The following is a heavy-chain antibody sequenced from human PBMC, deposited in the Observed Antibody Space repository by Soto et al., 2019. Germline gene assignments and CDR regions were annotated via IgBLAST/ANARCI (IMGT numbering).Heavy chain of an antibody. V-gene: IGHV3-74*01. J-gene: IGHJ6*02. CDR2: LNSDGSSK. CDR3: ARGLKNYYAMDV. CDR1: GFTFNSYW. Sequence: EVQLVESGGGLVQPGGSLRLSCAASGFTFNSYWMHWVRQAPGKGLVWVSRLNSDGSSKYYGDSMKGRFTISRDNAENTVYLQMNSLRDEDTAVYFCARGLKNYYAMDVWGQGTTDTVSS. D-gene: IGHD3-16*01.